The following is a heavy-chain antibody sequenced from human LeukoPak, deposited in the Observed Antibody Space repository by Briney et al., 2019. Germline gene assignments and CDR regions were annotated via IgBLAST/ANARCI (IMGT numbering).Heavy chain of an antibody. V-gene: IGHV4-30-2*01. CDR3: ARLDNDYGDYLSAKIDY. CDR2: IYHSGST. Sequence: PSQTLSLTCAVSGGSISSGGYSWSWIRQPPGKGLEWIGYIYHSGSTYYNPSLKSRVTISVDRSKNQFSLKLSSVTAADTAVYYCARLDNDYGDYLSAKIDYWGQGTLVTVSS. D-gene: IGHD4-17*01. J-gene: IGHJ4*02. CDR1: GGSISSGGYS.